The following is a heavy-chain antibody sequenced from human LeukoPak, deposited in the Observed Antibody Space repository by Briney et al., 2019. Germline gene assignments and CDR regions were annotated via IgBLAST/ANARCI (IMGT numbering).Heavy chain of an antibody. Sequence: SETLSLTCTVSGGSISSYYWSWIRQPPGKGLEWIGYIYYSGSTNYNPSLKSRVTISVDTSKNQFSLKLSSVTAADTAVYYCARDSPGYDLWSGYYSRDYYYYYGMDVWGQGTTVTVSS. J-gene: IGHJ6*02. CDR2: IYYSGST. CDR3: ARDSPGYDLWSGYYSRDYYYYYGMDV. CDR1: GGSISSYY. D-gene: IGHD3-3*01. V-gene: IGHV4-59*01.